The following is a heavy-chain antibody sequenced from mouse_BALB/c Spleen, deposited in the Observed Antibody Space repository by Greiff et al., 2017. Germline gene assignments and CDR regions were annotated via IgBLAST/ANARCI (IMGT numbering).Heavy chain of an antibody. D-gene: IGHD2-4*01. V-gene: IGHV5-9-4*01. CDR2: ISSGGSYT. Sequence: DVQLQESGGGLVKPGGSLKLSCAASGFTFSSYAMSWVRQSPEKRLEWVAEISSGGSYTYYPDTVTGRFTISRDNAKNTLYLEMSSLRSEDTAMYYCASYYDYDGPWFAYWGQGTLVTVSA. CDR1: GFTFSSYA. J-gene: IGHJ3*01. CDR3: ASYYDYDGPWFAY.